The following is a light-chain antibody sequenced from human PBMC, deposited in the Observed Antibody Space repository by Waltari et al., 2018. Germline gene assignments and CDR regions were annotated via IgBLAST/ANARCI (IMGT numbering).Light chain of an antibody. J-gene: IGKJ1*01. Sequence: EIVMTQSPATLSVSPGESVTLSCRASQRIARNLAWYQQKRGQPPRLLIYAASSRAAGIPDRFSASGSETDFSLTISGLQSEDFAIYYCQQYNSWLRTFGQGTKVEIK. CDR3: QQYNSWLRT. CDR2: AAS. CDR1: QRIARN. V-gene: IGKV3-15*01.